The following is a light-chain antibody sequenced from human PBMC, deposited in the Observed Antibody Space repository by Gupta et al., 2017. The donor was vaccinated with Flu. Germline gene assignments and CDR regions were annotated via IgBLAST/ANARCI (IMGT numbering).Light chain of an antibody. CDR1: QSLLHSNGYSY. Sequence: VTPGEPASISCRSGQSLLHSNGYSYLDWYLQKPGQSPQLLIYLGSNRASGVPDRFSGSGSGTDFTLNISRVEAEDVGVYYCKQALQTPRTFGQGTKVEIK. CDR2: LGS. CDR3: KQALQTPRT. V-gene: IGKV2-28*01. J-gene: IGKJ1*01.